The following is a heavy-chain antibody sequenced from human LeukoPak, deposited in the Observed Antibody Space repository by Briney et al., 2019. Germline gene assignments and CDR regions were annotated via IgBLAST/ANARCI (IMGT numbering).Heavy chain of an antibody. Sequence: GASVKVSCKASGYTFTGYYMHWVRQAPGQGLEWMGWINPNSGGTNYAQKFQGRVTMTRDTSISTAYTELSRLRSDGTAVYYCASTLRNYYDSSGYFDYWGQGTLVTVSS. CDR2: INPNSGGT. J-gene: IGHJ4*02. D-gene: IGHD3-22*01. V-gene: IGHV1-2*02. CDR1: GYTFTGYY. CDR3: ASTLRNYYDSSGYFDY.